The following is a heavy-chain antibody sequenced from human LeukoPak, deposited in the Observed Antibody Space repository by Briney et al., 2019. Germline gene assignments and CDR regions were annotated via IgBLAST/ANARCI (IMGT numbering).Heavy chain of an antibody. J-gene: IGHJ4*02. CDR2: IIPILGIA. Sequence: SVKVSCKASGGTFSSYAISWVRQAPGQGLEWMGRIIPILGIANYAQKFQGRVTITADKSTSTAYMELSSLRSEDTAVYYCARAGGVGYGFGSEYWGQGTLVTVSS. CDR3: ARAGGVGYGFGSEY. CDR1: GGTFSSYA. D-gene: IGHD5-18*01. V-gene: IGHV1-69*04.